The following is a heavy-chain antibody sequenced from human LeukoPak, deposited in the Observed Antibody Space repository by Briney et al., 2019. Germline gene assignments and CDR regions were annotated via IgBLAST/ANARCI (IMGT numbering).Heavy chain of an antibody. CDR1: GYTLTELS. Sequence: ASVKVSCKVSGYTLTELSMHWVRQAPGKGLEWMGGFDPEDGETIYAQKFQGRVTMTEDTSTDTAYMELSSLRSEDTAVYYCATGLGGGIVGATPKGDDAFDIWGQGTMVTVSS. J-gene: IGHJ3*02. CDR3: ATGLGGGIVGATPKGDDAFDI. CDR2: FDPEDGET. D-gene: IGHD1-26*01. V-gene: IGHV1-24*01.